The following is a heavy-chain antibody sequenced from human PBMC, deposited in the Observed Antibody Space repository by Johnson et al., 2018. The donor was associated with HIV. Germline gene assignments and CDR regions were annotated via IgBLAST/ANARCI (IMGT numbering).Heavy chain of an antibody. CDR2: ISSSDSAI. Sequence: QVQLVESGGGLVQPGGSLRLSCAASGFTVSSNYMSWVRQAPGKGLEWVSYISSSDSAIWYADSVKGRFTVSRDNGKNSLYLQMNSLRAEDTALYYCARSHGSSGRGAFDIWGQGT. D-gene: IGHD6-19*01. CDR1: GFTVSSNY. J-gene: IGHJ3*02. V-gene: IGHV3-11*01. CDR3: ARSHGSSGRGAFDI.